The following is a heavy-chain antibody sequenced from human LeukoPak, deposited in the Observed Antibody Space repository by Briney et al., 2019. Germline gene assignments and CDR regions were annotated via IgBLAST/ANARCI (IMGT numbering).Heavy chain of an antibody. D-gene: IGHD3-10*01. J-gene: IGHJ5*02. V-gene: IGHV4-4*07. CDR2: IYTSGST. CDR1: GGSISSYY. Sequence: SETLSLTCTVSGGSISSYYWSWIRQPAGKGLEWIGRIYTSGSTNYNPSLKSRVTMSVDTSKNQFSLKLSSVTAADTAVYYCARETNYYGSGSYYKGYNWFDPWGQGTLVTVSS. CDR3: ARETNYYGSGSYYKGYNWFDP.